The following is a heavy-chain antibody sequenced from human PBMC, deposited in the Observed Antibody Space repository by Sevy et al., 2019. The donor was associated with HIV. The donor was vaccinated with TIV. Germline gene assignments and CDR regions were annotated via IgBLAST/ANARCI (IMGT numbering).Heavy chain of an antibody. J-gene: IGHJ4*02. Sequence: SETLSLTCNVSGGSVSSEYWSWIRQPAGKGLEWIGRIYTSQTINYNPALKRRVTMSIDTSKNKTSLKLNSVTAPDTAVYYSAREFFYDSTDYYWPADYFDNWGQGTLVTVSS. CDR3: AREFFYDSTDYYWPADYFDN. CDR2: IYTSQTI. V-gene: IGHV4-4*07. CDR1: GGSVSSEY. D-gene: IGHD3-22*01.